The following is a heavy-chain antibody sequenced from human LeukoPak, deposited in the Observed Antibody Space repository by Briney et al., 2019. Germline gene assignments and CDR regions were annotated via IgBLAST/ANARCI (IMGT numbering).Heavy chain of an antibody. D-gene: IGHD3-22*01. CDR1: GGTFSSYA. Sequence: GASVKVSCKASGGTFSSYAISWVRQAPGQGLEWMGGIIPIFGTANYAQKFQGRVTITADKSTSTAYMELSSLRSDDTAVYYCARGDNYDSSGYYYYWGQGTLVTVSS. CDR2: IIPIFGTA. V-gene: IGHV1-69*06. J-gene: IGHJ4*02. CDR3: ARGDNYDSSGYYYY.